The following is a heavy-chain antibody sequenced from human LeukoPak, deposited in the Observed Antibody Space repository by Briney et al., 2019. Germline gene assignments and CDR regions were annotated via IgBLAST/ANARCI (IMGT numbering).Heavy chain of an antibody. V-gene: IGHV3-23*01. J-gene: IGHJ4*02. CDR2: TSGDGGAT. CDR3: AKDRPNYYGSNGHYYRRDGDY. Sequence: GGSLRLSCAASGFTFSSYAMSWVRQSTGKGLEWVSSTSGDGGATYYSNSVRGRFTISRDNSRNTLYLQMNSLRAEDTAVYYCAKDRPNYYGSNGHYYRRDGDYWGQGTLVTVSS. D-gene: IGHD3-22*01. CDR1: GFTFSSYA.